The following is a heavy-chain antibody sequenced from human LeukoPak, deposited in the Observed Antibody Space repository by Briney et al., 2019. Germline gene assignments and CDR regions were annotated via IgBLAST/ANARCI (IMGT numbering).Heavy chain of an antibody. CDR1: GGSFSGYY. CDR2: INHSGST. D-gene: IGHD6-19*01. J-gene: IGHJ5*02. CDR3: ARHGSSGWTLYNWFDP. Sequence: PSETLSLTCAVYGGSFSGYYWSWIRQPPGKGLEWIGEINHSGSTNYNPSLKSRVTISVDTSKNQFSLKLSSVTAADTAVYYCARHGSSGWTLYNWFDPWGQGTLVTVSS. V-gene: IGHV4-34*01.